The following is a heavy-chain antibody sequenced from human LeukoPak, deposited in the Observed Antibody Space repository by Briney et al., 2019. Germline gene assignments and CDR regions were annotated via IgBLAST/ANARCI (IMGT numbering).Heavy chain of an antibody. CDR2: IIPIFGTA. Sequence: SVKVSCKASGYTFTSYAISWVRQAPGQGLEWMGGIIPIFGTANYAQKFQGRVTITADESTSTAYMELSSLRSEDTAVYYCARDFRYSYGLLVYWGQGTLVTVSS. V-gene: IGHV1-69*13. CDR3: ARDFRYSYGLLVY. D-gene: IGHD5-18*01. J-gene: IGHJ4*02. CDR1: GYTFTSYA.